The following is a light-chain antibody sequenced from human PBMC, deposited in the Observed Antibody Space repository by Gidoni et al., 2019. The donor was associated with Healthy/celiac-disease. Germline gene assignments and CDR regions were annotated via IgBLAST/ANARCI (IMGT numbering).Light chain of an antibody. CDR3: MQALQTPFT. CDR1: QSLLSSNGYNY. CDR2: LGS. J-gene: IGKJ3*01. V-gene: IGKV2-28*01. Sequence: DIVMTQPPLSLPVTTGEPASISCRSSQSLLSSNGYNYLDWYLQKPGQSPQLLIYLGSNRASGVPDRFSGSGSGTDFTLKISRVEAEDVGVYYCMQALQTPFTFGPGTKVDIK.